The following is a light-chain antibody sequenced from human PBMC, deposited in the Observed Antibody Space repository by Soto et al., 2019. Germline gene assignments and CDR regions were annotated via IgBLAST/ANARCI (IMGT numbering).Light chain of an antibody. CDR2: GAS. CDR1: QSVSKNY. CDR3: QQYGSSGT. Sequence: EIVVTQSRGTLSLSPGERATLSCTAIQSVSKNYLAWYQQKPGQAPSLLIYGASNRATGIPDRLSGSGSGTDFTLTISRLEPEDFPVYYCQQYGSSGTFGQGTKVDIK. J-gene: IGKJ1*01. V-gene: IGKV3-20*01.